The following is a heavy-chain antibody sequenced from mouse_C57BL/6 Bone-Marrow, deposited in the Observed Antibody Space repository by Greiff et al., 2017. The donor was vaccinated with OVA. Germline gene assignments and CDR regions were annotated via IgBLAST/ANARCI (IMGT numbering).Heavy chain of an antibody. V-gene: IGHV1-39*01. J-gene: IGHJ2*01. Sequence: VQLQQAGPELGEPCASGEISCKGSWYSITYYKMKLVKQSNGKSLEWIGVINPNYGTTSYNQKFKGKATLTVDQSSSTAYMQLNSLTSEDSAVYYCARGAYFYFDYWGQGTTLTVPS. CDR2: INPNYGTT. CDR1: WYSITYYK. CDR3: ARGAYFYFDY. D-gene: IGHD2-10*01.